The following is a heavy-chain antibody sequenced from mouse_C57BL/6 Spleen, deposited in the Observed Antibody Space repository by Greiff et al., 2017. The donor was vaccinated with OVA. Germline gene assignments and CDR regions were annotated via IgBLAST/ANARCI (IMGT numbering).Heavy chain of an antibody. CDR1: GYSITSGYY. CDR2: ISYDGSN. CDR3: ARAYYYGPYFDY. J-gene: IGHJ2*01. V-gene: IGHV3-6*01. Sequence: VQLKESGPGLVKPSQSLSLTCSVTGYSITSGYYWNWIRQFPGNKLEWMGYISYDGSNNYNPSLKNRISITRDTSKNQFFLKLNSVTTEDTATYYCARAYYYGPYFDYWGQGTTLTVSS. D-gene: IGHD1-1*01.